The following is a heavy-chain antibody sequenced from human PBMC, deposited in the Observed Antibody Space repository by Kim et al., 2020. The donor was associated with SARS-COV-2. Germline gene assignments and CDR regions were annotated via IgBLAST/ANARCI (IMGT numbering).Heavy chain of an antibody. CDR3: VTKWGSGDS. CDR2: ISADGRSI. CDR1: EFSFSFYW. V-gene: IGHV3-74*01. D-gene: IGHD2-15*01. J-gene: IGHJ4*02. Sequence: GGSLRLSCAASEFSFSFYWMHWVRQAPGKGLVWVSRISADGRSISYADSVKGRFTISRDNAKNTLYLQMTNLRPEDTAVYYCVTKWGSGDSWGQGALVTVSS.